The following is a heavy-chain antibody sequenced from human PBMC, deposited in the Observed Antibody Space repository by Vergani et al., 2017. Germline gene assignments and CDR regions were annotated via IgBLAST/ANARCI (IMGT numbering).Heavy chain of an antibody. V-gene: IGHV1-2*04. D-gene: IGHD2-2*01. J-gene: IGHJ5*02. CDR3: ARDDCSSTSCLIDP. Sequence: QVQLVQSGAEVQKPGASVKVSCKASGSTFTGYYMHWVRQAPGQGLEWMGWINPNSGGTNYAQKFQGWVTMTRDTSISTAYMELSRLRSEDTAVYYCARDDCSSTSCLIDPWGQGTLVTVSS. CDR1: GSTFTGYY. CDR2: INPNSGGT.